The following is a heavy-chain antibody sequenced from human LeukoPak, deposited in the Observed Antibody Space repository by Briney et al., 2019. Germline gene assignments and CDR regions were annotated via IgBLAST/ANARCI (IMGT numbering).Heavy chain of an antibody. CDR3: ARRRYYDSTGYFE. CDR2: IYHSGRT. V-gene: IGHV4-39*01. J-gene: IGHJ1*01. D-gene: IGHD3-22*01. Sequence: PSETLSLTCAVSGDYISSSRYYWGWIRQSPGTGLEWIGDIYHSGRTYYNPSLKSRVAISIDTSKNQFSLRLRSVTAADTAVFYCARRRYYDSTGYFEWGRGTLVTVSS. CDR1: GDYISSSRYY.